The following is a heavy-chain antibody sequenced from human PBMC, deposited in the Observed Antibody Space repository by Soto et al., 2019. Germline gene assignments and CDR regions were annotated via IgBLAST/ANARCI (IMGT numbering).Heavy chain of an antibody. CDR2: ISYDGSNK. V-gene: IGHV3-30*18. D-gene: IGHD6-13*01. J-gene: IGHJ4*02. CDR1: GFTFSSYG. CDR3: AKGRGAAAGYFDY. Sequence: ESGGGVVQPGRSLRLSCAASGFTFSSYGMHWVRQAPGKGLEWVAVISYDGSNKYYADSVKGRFTISRDNSKNTLYLQMNSLRAEDTAVYYCAKGRGAAAGYFDYWGQGTLVTVSS.